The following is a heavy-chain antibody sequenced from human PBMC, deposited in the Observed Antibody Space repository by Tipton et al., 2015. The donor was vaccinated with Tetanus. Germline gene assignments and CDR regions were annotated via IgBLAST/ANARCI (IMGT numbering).Heavy chain of an antibody. D-gene: IGHD3-22*01. CDR3: ARRGDYVFYYASSGYLWGAAFDI. CDR1: GGSINSGGYY. J-gene: IGHJ3*02. Sequence: TLSLTCTVSGGSINSGGYYWSWLRQHPGKGLEWIGYIYYTGNTYYNPSLKSRVTISVDTSNNQFTLRLISVTAADTAVYYCARRGDYVFYYASSGYLWGAAFDIWGQGTMVSVSA. CDR2: IYYTGNT. V-gene: IGHV4-31*03.